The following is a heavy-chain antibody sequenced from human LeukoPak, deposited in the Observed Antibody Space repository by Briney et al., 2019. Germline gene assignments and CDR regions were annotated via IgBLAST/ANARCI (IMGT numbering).Heavy chain of an antibody. J-gene: IGHJ4*02. V-gene: IGHV4-4*07. CDR2: IYTSGST. CDR1: GGSISSYY. CDR3: ARGGYYDSSGYLVY. Sequence: SETLSLTCTVSGGSISSYYWSWIRQPAGKGLEWIGRIYTSGSTNHNPSLKSRVTMSVDTSKNQFSLKLSSVTAADTAVYYCARGGYYDSSGYLVYWGQGTLVTVSS. D-gene: IGHD3-22*01.